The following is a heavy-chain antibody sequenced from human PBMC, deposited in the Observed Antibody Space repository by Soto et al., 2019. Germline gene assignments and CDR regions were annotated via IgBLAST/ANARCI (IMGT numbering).Heavy chain of an antibody. D-gene: IGHD2-15*01. CDR2: LFPCGSP. CDR1: GGSIRNGGGC. V-gene: IGHV4-30-2*01. Sequence: SETLCLTWAVSGGSIRNGGGCWSWIRQPPGKGLEWIGYLFPCGSPLFHPSLKSRLPISLDRSKHQFSLQLSSVTAPDTAVYYCASYCSGGSCYEGRSSLFDYRGQGTLVTVSS. CDR3: ASYCSGGSCYEGRSSLFDY. J-gene: IGHJ4*02.